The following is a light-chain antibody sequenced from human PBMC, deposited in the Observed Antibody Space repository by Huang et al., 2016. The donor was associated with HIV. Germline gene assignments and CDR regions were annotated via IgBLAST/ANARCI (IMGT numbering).Light chain of an antibody. J-gene: IGKJ2*01. Sequence: DIQMTQSPSSLFASVGDRVTITCRASQGITNSLAWYQQKHGTAPKLLIYYASRLESGVPSRFSGSGSGTDYTLTISSLQPEDFATYYCQQYYSPPPMYTFGQGTKLEIK. CDR3: QQYYSPPPMYT. V-gene: IGKV1-NL1*01. CDR1: QGITNS. CDR2: YAS.